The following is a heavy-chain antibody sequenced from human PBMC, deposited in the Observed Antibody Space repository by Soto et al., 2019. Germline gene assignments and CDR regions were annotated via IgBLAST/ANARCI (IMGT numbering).Heavy chain of an antibody. D-gene: IGHD2-2*01. J-gene: IGHJ6*02. CDR2: IYHSGST. CDR1: GGSISSGGYS. CDR3: ARGGHDIVVVPAAIVPPYYYYYGMDV. Sequence: PSETLSLTCAVSGGSISSGGYSWSWIRQPPGKGLEWIGYIYHSGSTYYNPSLKSRVTISVDRSKNQFSLKLSSVTAADTAVYYCARGGHDIVVVPAAIVPPYYYYYGMDVWGQGTTVTSP. V-gene: IGHV4-30-2*01.